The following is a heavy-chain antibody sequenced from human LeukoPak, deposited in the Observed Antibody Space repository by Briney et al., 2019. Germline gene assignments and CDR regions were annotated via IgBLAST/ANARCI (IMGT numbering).Heavy chain of an antibody. CDR3: ARHKGSSKDYGIDY. J-gene: IGHJ4*02. D-gene: IGHD4-17*01. CDR2: IYPGDSDT. V-gene: IGHV5-51*01. CDR1: GYSFTTYW. Sequence: GESLKVSCKGSGYSFTTYWIGWVRQMPGKGLEWMGIIYPGDSDTKYSPSFQGQVTISADKAISTAYLQWSSLKASDTAMYYCARHKGSSKDYGIDYWGQGTLVTVSS.